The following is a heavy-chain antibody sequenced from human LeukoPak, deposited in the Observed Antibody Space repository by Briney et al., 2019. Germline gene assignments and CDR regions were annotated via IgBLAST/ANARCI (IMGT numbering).Heavy chain of an antibody. CDR3: ARVSVGSWELDY. D-gene: IGHD1-26*01. CDR1: GYTFTSYG. CDR2: ISAYNGNT. J-gene: IGHJ4*02. V-gene: IGHV1-18*01. Sequence: ASVRVSCKASGYTFTSYGISWVRQAPGQGLEWMGWISAYNGNTNYAQKLQGRVTMTTDTSTSTAYMELSSLRSEDTAVYYCARVSVGSWELDYWGQGTLVTVSS.